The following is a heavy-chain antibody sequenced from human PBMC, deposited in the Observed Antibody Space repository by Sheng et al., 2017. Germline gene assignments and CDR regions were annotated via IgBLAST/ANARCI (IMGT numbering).Heavy chain of an antibody. D-gene: IGHD6-19*01. J-gene: IGHJ4*02. CDR2: IHTDGSAT. CDR3: AKNRLAVAATTYYADS. V-gene: IGHV3-74*01. Sequence: EVQLVETGGGLVQPGGSLRLSCAVSGFTFSTYWMSWVRQAPGKGLVWVSRIHTDGSATTYADSVKGRFTISRDNSNFTLSLQMNSLRPEDTALYYCAKNRLAVAATTYYADSWGQGTLVTVSS. CDR1: GFTFSTYW.